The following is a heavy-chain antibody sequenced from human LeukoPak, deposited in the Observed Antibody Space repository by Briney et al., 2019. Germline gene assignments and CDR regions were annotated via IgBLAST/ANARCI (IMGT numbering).Heavy chain of an antibody. CDR1: GFTFSNYA. Sequence: GGSLRLSCAASGFTFSNYAMSWVRQAPGKGLAWVSAITGSGGNTYYADSVKGRFTISRDNSKNTLYLQMNSLRAEDTAVYYCAKWGDYDVLTGYYVSDYWGQGTLVTVSS. CDR2: ITGSGGNT. D-gene: IGHD3-9*01. V-gene: IGHV3-23*01. J-gene: IGHJ4*02. CDR3: AKWGDYDVLTGYYVSDY.